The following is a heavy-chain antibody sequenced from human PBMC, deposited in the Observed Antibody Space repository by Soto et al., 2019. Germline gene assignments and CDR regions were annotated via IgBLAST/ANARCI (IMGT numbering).Heavy chain of an antibody. CDR3: ARDRVVVVVPAAISGDYYYGMDV. D-gene: IGHD2-2*01. CDR1: GFTFSSYA. V-gene: IGHV3-30-3*01. Sequence: PGGSLRLSCAASGFTFSSYAMHWVRQAPGKGLEWVAVISYDGSNKYYADSVKGRFTISRDNSKNTLYLQMNSLRAEDTAVYYCARDRVVVVVPAAISGDYYYGMDVWGQGTTVTVSS. CDR2: ISYDGSNK. J-gene: IGHJ6*02.